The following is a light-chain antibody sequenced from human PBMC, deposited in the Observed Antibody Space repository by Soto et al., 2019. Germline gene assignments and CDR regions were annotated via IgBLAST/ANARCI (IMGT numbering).Light chain of an antibody. CDR3: QQYNNWWT. V-gene: IGKV3-15*01. Sequence: EIVMTQSPATLSVSPGERVTLSCRASQTVSSNLAWYQQKRGQAPRLLIYGASTRATGIPARFSGGGFGTEFTLTISSLQSEDFAVYYCQQYNNWWTFGQGTNVEIK. J-gene: IGKJ1*01. CDR2: GAS. CDR1: QTVSSN.